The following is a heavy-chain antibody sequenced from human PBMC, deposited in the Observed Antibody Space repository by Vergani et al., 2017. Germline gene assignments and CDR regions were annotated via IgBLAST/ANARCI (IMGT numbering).Heavy chain of an antibody. J-gene: IGHJ5*01. CDR1: CDSIHSDTYH. Sequence: QVQLQESCPGLVKPSQTLSLTCSVSCDSIHSDTYHLSWIRQPAGKGLDWVGRILTGGNTNYNPSLKRRVFMSADTSKNQFYLKLTSVTAADTAVYYCALHDVLEGWLDAWGPGTLVTVST. CDR3: ALHDVLEGWLDA. D-gene: IGHD3-16*01. V-gene: IGHV4-61*02. CDR2: ILTGGNT.